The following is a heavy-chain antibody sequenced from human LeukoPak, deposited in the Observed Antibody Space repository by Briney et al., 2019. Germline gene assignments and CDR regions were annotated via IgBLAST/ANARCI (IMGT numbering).Heavy chain of an antibody. Sequence: PSETLSLTCTVYGGSISSYYWSWLRQPPGKGLEWIGYIYYSGSTNYNPSLKSRVTISVDTSKNQFSLKLSSVTAADTAVYYCARYVWGSYPTFEDYWGQGTLVTVSS. CDR2: IYYSGST. D-gene: IGHD3-16*02. CDR1: GGSISSYY. V-gene: IGHV4-59*01. CDR3: ARYVWGSYPTFEDY. J-gene: IGHJ4*02.